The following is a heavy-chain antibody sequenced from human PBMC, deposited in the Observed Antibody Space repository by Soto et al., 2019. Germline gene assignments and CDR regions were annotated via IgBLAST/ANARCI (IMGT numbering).Heavy chain of an antibody. J-gene: IGHJ4*02. Sequence: QITLKESGPTLVKPTQTLTLTCTFSGFSLSTSRVGVGWIRQPPGEALEWLALIYWDDDKRYSPSLKTRLTITTDTSKNQVVLTMTNTDPVDTATYYCAHTSGGGNSACFDYWGQGTLVTVSS. V-gene: IGHV2-5*02. CDR2: IYWDDDK. CDR3: AHTSGGGNSACFDY. D-gene: IGHD2-21*02. CDR1: GFSLSTSRVG.